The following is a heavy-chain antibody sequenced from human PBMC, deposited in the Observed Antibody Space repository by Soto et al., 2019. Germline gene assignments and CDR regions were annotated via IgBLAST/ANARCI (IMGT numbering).Heavy chain of an antibody. D-gene: IGHD2-15*01. CDR1: GFTFSSYG. Sequence: LSLPCAASGFTFSSYGMNWVRQAPGQGLEWVSSISTSGSDIYYADSVKGRFTISRDNAKNSLYLQMHTLRAEDTAVYYCASSGSGVLSEFDYWGQGTLVTVSS. CDR2: ISTSGSDI. J-gene: IGHJ4*02. CDR3: ASSGSGVLSEFDY. V-gene: IGHV3-21*01.